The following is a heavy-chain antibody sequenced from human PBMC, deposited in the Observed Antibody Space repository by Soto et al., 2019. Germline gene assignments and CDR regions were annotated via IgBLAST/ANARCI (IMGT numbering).Heavy chain of an antibody. J-gene: IGHJ5*02. CDR2: IYHTGTT. D-gene: IGHD3-3*01. CDR1: GASITSGDYS. Sequence: QVQLQESGPGLVKPSQTLSLTCTVSGASITSGDYSWNWIRQPPGKGLEWIGYIYHTGTTYYNPSLQSRVTLSVATSMNQFSLKLRSVTAADTAVYYCVREGLTMYGVLTPSFDPWAREPWSPSPQ. CDR3: VREGLTMYGVLTPSFDP. V-gene: IGHV4-30-4*01.